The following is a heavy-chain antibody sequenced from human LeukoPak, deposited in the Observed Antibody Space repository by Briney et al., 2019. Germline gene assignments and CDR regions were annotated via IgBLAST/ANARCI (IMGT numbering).Heavy chain of an antibody. Sequence: PSETLSLTCTVSGASISSYYWSWIWQPAGKGLEWIGRIYTSGSTNYNPSLKSRVTMSVDTSKNQFSLKLSSVTAADTAVYYCARGYDYVWRSYRSGYFDYWGQGTLVTVSS. V-gene: IGHV4-4*07. CDR3: ARGYDYVWRSYRSGYFDY. D-gene: IGHD3-16*02. CDR2: IYTSGST. J-gene: IGHJ4*02. CDR1: GASISSYY.